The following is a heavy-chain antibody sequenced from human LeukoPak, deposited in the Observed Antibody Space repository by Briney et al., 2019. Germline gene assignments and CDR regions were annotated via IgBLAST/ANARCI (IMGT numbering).Heavy chain of an antibody. D-gene: IGHD6-19*01. CDR3: ARDPTAYSSGWFMGVLL. V-gene: IGHV3-21*01. CDR2: ISSSSSYI. J-gene: IGHJ4*02. CDR1: GFTFSSYS. Sequence: SGGSLRLSCAASGFTFSSYSMSWVRQAPGKGLEWVSSISSSSSYIYYADSVKGRFTISRDNAKNSLYLQMNSLRAEDTAVYYCARDPTAYSSGWFMGVLLWGQGTLVTVSS.